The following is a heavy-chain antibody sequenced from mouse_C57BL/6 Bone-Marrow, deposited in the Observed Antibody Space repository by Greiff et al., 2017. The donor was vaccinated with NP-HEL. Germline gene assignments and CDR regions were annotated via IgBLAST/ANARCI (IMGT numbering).Heavy chain of an antibody. CDR1: GFTFSSYA. CDR2: ISDGGSYT. CDR3: ARWDGNYGAMDY. Sequence: EVKLVESGGGLVKPGGSLKLSCAASGFTFSSYAMSWVRQTPEKRLEWVATISDGGSYTYYPDNVKGRSTISRDNAKNNLYLQKSHLKSEDTAMYYCARWDGNYGAMDYWGQGTSVTVSS. V-gene: IGHV5-4*03. J-gene: IGHJ4*01. D-gene: IGHD2-1*01.